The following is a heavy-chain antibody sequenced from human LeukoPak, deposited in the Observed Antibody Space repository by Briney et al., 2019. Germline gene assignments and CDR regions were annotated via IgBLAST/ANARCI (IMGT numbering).Heavy chain of an antibody. J-gene: IGHJ4*02. CDR2: MYSGGST. V-gene: IGHV3-66*01. D-gene: IGHD4-17*01. CDR1: XFTVSXNY. CDR3: ASLSYGDYDFDY. Sequence: PGGSLRXXXXXXXFTVSXNYMSWVRQAPGKGLGWVSVMYSGGSTYYADSVKGRFTISRDNSKNTLYLQMNSLRGEDTAVYYCASLSYGDYDFDYWGQGTLVTVSS.